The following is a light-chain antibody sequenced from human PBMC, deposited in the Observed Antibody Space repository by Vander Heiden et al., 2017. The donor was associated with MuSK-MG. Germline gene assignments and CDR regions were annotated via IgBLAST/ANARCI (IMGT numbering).Light chain of an antibody. V-gene: IGLV2-8*01. CDR1: SGDVGGYNY. CDR3: SSYAGSNNLV. CDR2: EVS. Sequence: QPALTQPPAAFGSTGQSVTISCTGTSGDVGGYNYVSWYQQQPSKAPKLMIYEVSKRPSGVPDRFSGSKSGNTASLTVSGLQAEDEADYYCSSYAGSNNLVFGAGTKLTVL. J-gene: IGLJ3*02.